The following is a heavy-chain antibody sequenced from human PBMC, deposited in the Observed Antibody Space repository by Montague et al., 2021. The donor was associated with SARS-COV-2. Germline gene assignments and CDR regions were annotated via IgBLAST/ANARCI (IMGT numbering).Heavy chain of an antibody. D-gene: IGHD3-10*01. CDR2: INHGGST. Sequence: SXTRSLTCAVHGTSFSGYYWNWIRQPPGKGLEWIGEINHGGSTKYSPSLKSRLTISADTSKNQFSLKLTSVAAADTAVYYCARLRDGVVPSPILGVGPYYSYYYMDVWGRGTTVTVSS. V-gene: IGHV4-34*01. CDR3: ARLRDGVVPSPILGVGPYYSYYYMDV. CDR1: GTSFSGYY. J-gene: IGHJ6*03.